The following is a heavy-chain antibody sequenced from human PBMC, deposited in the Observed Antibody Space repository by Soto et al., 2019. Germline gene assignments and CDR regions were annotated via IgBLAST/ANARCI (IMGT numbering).Heavy chain of an antibody. CDR3: AGDTLAESSGYSFDY. CDR1: GFTFSKYS. Sequence: EVQLVESGGGLVQPGGSLRLSCAASGFTFSKYSMNWVRQAPGKGLEWVSYISDSSDSMYYADSVKGRFTISRDNAKNSLYLQMNGLRAEDRAVYYCAGDTLAESSGYSFDYWGQGTLVTVSS. V-gene: IGHV3-48*01. J-gene: IGHJ4*02. D-gene: IGHD3-22*01. CDR2: ISDSSDSM.